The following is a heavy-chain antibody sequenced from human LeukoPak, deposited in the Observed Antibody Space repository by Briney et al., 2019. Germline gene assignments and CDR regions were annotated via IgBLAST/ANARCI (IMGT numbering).Heavy chain of an antibody. Sequence: GGSLRLSCGASGFTFSFYAMHWVRQAPGKGLEYVSAISSNGGSTYYADSVKGRFTISRDNSKNTLYLQMGSLRGEDMAVYYCARGDNNWSPFDYWGQGTLVTVSS. CDR1: GFTFSFYA. V-gene: IGHV3-64*02. D-gene: IGHD1-1*01. J-gene: IGHJ4*02. CDR2: ISSNGGST. CDR3: ARGDNNWSPFDY.